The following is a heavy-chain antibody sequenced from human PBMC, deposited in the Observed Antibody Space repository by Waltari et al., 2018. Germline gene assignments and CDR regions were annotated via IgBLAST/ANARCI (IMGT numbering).Heavy chain of an antibody. CDR3: ARGTMAVSHQFDN. CDR2: IHHSGST. V-gene: IGHV4-59*01. J-gene: IGHJ4*02. CDR1: DDSINYY. Sequence: QVQLQESGPGLVRPSETLSLTCTVSDDSINYYWNWIRQTPGTGLEWIAFIHHSGSTNYNPSLSSRVTISLDTSTNHLSLKVTSVTAADTATYFCARGTMAVSHQFDNWGQGILVTVSS. D-gene: IGHD3-10*01.